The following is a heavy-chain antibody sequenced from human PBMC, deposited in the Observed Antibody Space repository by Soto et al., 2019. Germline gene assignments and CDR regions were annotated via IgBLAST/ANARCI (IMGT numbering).Heavy chain of an antibody. CDR2: IYYSGST. Sequence: SETLSLTCTVSGGSISSSSYYWGWIRQPPGKGLEWIGSIYYSGSTYYNPSLKSRVTISVDTSKNQFSLKLSSVTAADTAVYYCARRLDSAAVEFGYYYYGMDVWGQGTKVTVSS. D-gene: IGHD6-13*01. V-gene: IGHV4-39*01. J-gene: IGHJ6*02. CDR1: GGSISSSSYY. CDR3: ARRLDSAAVEFGYYYYGMDV.